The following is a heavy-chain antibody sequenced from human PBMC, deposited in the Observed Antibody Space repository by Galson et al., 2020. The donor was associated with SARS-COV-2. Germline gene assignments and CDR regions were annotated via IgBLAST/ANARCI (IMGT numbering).Heavy chain of an antibody. J-gene: IGHJ3*02. CDR3: ARDLRGGYNFGPVYGLDI. V-gene: IGHV3-66*02. CDR2: IYSGGSL. CDR1: GFTVSSKY. Sequence: GESLKISCAASGFTVSSKYMSWVRQAPGKGLEWVPVIYSGGSLYYVDSVKGRFTISRDNSKNTLYLQMHSLRAEDTAMYYCARDLRGGYNFGPVYGLDIWGQGTMVTVSS. D-gene: IGHD5-12*01.